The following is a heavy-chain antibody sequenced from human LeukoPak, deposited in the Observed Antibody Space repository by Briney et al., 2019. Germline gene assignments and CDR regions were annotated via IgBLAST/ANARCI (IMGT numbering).Heavy chain of an antibody. CDR2: IDPSDSYT. D-gene: IGHD6-13*01. J-gene: IGHJ5*02. V-gene: IGHV5-10-1*01. Sequence: GESLKISCKGSGYSFTSYWISWVRQMPGKGLEWMGRIDPSDSYTNYSPSFQGHVIISADKSISTAYLQWSSLKASDSAMYYCARRFRAAAASGNWFDPWGQGTLVTVSS. CDR3: ARRFRAAAASGNWFDP. CDR1: GYSFTSYW.